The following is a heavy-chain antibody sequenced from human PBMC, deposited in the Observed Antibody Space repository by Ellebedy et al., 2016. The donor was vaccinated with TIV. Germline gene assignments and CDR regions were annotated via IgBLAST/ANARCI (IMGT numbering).Heavy chain of an antibody. CDR3: ARDLKGYSSSWDRGVDY. D-gene: IGHD6-13*01. CDR1: GGTFSSYA. Sequence: SVKVSXXASGGTFSSYAISWVRRAPGQGLEWMGGIIPIFGTANYAQKFQGRVTMTRDTSTSTVYMELSSLRSEDTAVYYCARDLKGYSSSWDRGVDYWGQGTLVTVSS. J-gene: IGHJ4*02. CDR2: IIPIFGTA. V-gene: IGHV1-69*05.